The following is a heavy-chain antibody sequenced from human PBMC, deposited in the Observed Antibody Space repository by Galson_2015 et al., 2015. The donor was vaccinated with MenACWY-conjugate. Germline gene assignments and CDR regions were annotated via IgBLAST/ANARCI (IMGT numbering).Heavy chain of an antibody. V-gene: IGHV1-3*01. CDR2: INAGNGNT. D-gene: IGHD4-17*01. Sequence: SVKVSCKASGYTFTSYAMHWVRQAPGQRLEWMGWINAGNGNTKYSQKFQGRVTITRDTSASTAYMELSSLRSDDTAVYYCARSLSRLDYGDLNAFDYWGQGTLVTVSS. J-gene: IGHJ4*02. CDR1: GYTFTSYA. CDR3: ARSLSRLDYGDLNAFDY.